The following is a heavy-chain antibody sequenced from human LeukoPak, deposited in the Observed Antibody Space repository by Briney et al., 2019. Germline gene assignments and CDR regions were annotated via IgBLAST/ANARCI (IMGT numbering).Heavy chain of an antibody. D-gene: IGHD3-10*01. Sequence: SGGSLRLSCAASGFTFSSYSMIWVRQAPGKGLEWVAFIRNDGSDKYYAVSVKGRFTISRDNSKNTLYLQMNSLRAEDTALYYCAKDRAFGQFLWGNDYWGQGTLVTVSS. CDR1: GFTFSSYS. J-gene: IGHJ4*02. V-gene: IGHV3-30*02. CDR2: IRNDGSDK. CDR3: AKDRAFGQFLWGNDY.